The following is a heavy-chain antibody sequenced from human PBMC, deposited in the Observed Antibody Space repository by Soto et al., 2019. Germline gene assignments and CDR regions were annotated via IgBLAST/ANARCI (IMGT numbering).Heavy chain of an antibody. CDR2: ISPSTGNT. V-gene: IGHV1-18*01. CDR3: ARCYCSVGSCYTCWHFDL. D-gene: IGHD2-15*01. J-gene: IGHJ2*01. Sequence: QVQLVQSGAEVTEPGASVKLSCQASGYTFMNYAISWVRQAPGQGLEWMGWISPSTGNTDQAQNFQGRVTMTLDTSTNTAIMELRTLRSDDSAVYYCARCYCSVGSCYTCWHFDLWGRGTLVTVSS. CDR1: GYTFMNYA.